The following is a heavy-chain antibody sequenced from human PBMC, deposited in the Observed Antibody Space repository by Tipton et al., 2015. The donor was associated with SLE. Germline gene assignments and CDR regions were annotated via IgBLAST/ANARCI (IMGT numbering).Heavy chain of an antibody. D-gene: IGHD2-15*01. V-gene: IGHV3-33*01. CDR3: ARGDSHRIEGVEY. CDR2: IWYDGNNK. CDR1: GFTFSSYA. J-gene: IGHJ4*02. Sequence: SLRLSCAASGFTFSSYAMHWVRQAPGKGLEWVAVIWYDGNNKCYADSVKGRFTISRDTFKNTLYLQMDSLRTEDTAVYYCARGDSHRIEGVEYWVQGTLVTVSS.